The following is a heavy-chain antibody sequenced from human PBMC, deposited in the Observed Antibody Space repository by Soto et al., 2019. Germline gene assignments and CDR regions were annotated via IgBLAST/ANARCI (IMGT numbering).Heavy chain of an antibody. CDR3: ARRRRQQLVGYNWFDP. V-gene: IGHV2-5*01. J-gene: IGHJ5*02. CDR1: GFSLSTSGVG. D-gene: IGHD6-13*01. Sequence: QITLKESGPTLVKPTQTPTLTCTFSGFSLSTSGVGVGCIRQPPGKALEWLALIYWNDDKRYSPSLKSRLTITKDTSKNQVVLTMTNMDPVDTATYYCARRRRQQLVGYNWFDPWGQGTLVTVSS. CDR2: IYWNDDK.